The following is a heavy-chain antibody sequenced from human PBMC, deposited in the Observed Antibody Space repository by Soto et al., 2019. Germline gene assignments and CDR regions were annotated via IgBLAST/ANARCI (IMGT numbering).Heavy chain of an antibody. CDR1: GFTFSTYG. J-gene: IGHJ4*02. V-gene: IGHV3-30*18. D-gene: IGHD5-18*01. CDR3: AKGFSYSVIDY. Sequence: QVQLVESGGGVVQPGRSLRLSCAASGFTFSTYGMHWVRQAPGKGLEWVAVISYDGSNKYYADSVKGRFTISRDNSKNTLYLQMSSLRAADTAVYYCAKGFSYSVIDYWGLGTLVTVSS. CDR2: ISYDGSNK.